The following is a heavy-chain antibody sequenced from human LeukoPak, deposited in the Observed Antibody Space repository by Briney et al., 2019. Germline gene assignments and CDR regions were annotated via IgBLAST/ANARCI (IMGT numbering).Heavy chain of an antibody. CDR2: INPNSGGT. V-gene: IGHV1-2*02. J-gene: IGHJ5*02. Sequence: ASVMVSCRASGYTFTGYYMHWVRRAPGQGLEWMGWINPNSGGTNYAQKFQGRVTMTRDTSISTAYMELSRLRSDDTAVYYCARGTRVGYCSSTSCYSPDTWFDPWGQGTLVTVSS. CDR1: GYTFTGYY. CDR3: ARGTRVGYCSSTSCYSPDTWFDP. D-gene: IGHD2-2*01.